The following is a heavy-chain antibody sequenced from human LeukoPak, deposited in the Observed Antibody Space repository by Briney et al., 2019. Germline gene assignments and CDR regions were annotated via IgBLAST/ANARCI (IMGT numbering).Heavy chain of an antibody. CDR1: GFTFSSYS. V-gene: IGHV3-21*01. CDR3: ARYGDTSALDI. D-gene: IGHD4-17*01. J-gene: IGHJ3*02. Sequence: AGGSLRLSCAASGFTFSSYSMNWVRQAPGKGLEWVSSISSSSYIYYADSVKGRFTISRDNAKNSLYLQMNSVRAEDTAVYYCARYGDTSALDIWGQGTMVTVSS. CDR2: ISSSSYI.